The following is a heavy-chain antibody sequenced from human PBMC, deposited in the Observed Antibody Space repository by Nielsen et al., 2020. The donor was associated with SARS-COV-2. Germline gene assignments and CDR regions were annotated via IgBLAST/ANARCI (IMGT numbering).Heavy chain of an antibody. D-gene: IGHD5-24*01. CDR2: MNPNSGNT. J-gene: IGHJ4*02. CDR3: AREGMAGGGFDY. V-gene: IGHV1-8*01. Sequence: ASVKVSCKASGYTFTSYDINWVRQATGQGLEWMGWMNPNSGNTGYAQKFQGRVTMTRNTSISTAYMELSSLRSEDTAVYYCAREGMAGGGFDYWGQGTLVTVSS. CDR1: GYTFTSYD.